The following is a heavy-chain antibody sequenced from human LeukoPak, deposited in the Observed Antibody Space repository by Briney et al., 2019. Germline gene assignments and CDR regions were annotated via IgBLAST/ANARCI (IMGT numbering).Heavy chain of an antibody. V-gene: IGHV4-34*01. CDR3: ARGPRAARPFDY. D-gene: IGHD6-6*01. CDR1: GASISDYY. CDR2: INHSGST. Sequence: SETLSLTCTVSGASISDYYWSWIRQPPGKGLEWIGEINHSGSTNYNPSLKSRVTISVDTSKNQFSLKLSSVTAADTAVYYCARGPRAARPFDYWGQGTLVTVSS. J-gene: IGHJ4*02.